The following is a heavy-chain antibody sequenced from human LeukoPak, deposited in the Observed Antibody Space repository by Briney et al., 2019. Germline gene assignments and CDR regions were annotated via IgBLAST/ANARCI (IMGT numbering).Heavy chain of an antibody. D-gene: IGHD3-10*01. CDR3: ARRVVRGVRLFDY. Sequence: SETLSRTCTVSGGSISSSSYYWGWIRQPPGKGLEWIGSIYYSGSTYYNPSLKSRVTISVDTSKNQFSLKLSSVTAADTAVYYCARRVVRGVRLFDYWGQGTLVTVSS. J-gene: IGHJ4*02. CDR1: GGSISSSSYY. CDR2: IYYSGST. V-gene: IGHV4-39*01.